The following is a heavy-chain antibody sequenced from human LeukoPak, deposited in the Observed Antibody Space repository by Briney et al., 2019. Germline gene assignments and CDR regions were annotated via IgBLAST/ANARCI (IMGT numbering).Heavy chain of an antibody. D-gene: IGHD2-15*01. CDR1: GGSISSGGYY. Sequence: PSETLSLTCTVSGGSISSGGYYWSWIRQHPGKGLEWIGYIYYSGSTYYNPSLKSRVTISVDTSKNQFSLKLSSVTAADTAVYYCARGLAVVAATPNLVSGMDVWGQGTTVTVSS. CDR3: ARGLAVVAATPNLVSGMDV. V-gene: IGHV4-31*03. CDR2: IYYSGST. J-gene: IGHJ6*02.